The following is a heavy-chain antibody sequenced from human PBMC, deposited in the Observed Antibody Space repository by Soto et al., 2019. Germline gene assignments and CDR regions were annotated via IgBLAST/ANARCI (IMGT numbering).Heavy chain of an antibody. CDR1: RDSISSYY. D-gene: IGHD6-25*01. V-gene: IGHV4-59*01. Sequence: PSETLSLTCTVRRDSISSYYCSWIRQPPRKGPEWIGYVYHSGITNYNPSLESRVTISLDTSKNQFSLKLNFGTAADTAVVFCGSRPPETSVSVLDSWSQGNLLTISS. CDR2: VYHSGIT. J-gene: IGHJ4*02. CDR3: GSRPPETSVSVLDS.